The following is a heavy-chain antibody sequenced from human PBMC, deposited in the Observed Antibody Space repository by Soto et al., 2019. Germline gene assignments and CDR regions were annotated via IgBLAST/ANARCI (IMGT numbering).Heavy chain of an antibody. CDR2: FYYTGST. CDR1: GGSINNTF. V-gene: IGHV4-59*13. D-gene: IGHD7-27*01. J-gene: IGHJ4*02. Sequence: QVHLQESGPGLVKPSETLSLNCNVPGGSINNTFLSWIRQAPGKGLEWIGSFYYTGSTNYHPSLKSRVPMSVDTSKNQCSLNLTSLTAADTAIYYCARANWYSEYWGQGTLVTVSS. CDR3: ARANWYSEY.